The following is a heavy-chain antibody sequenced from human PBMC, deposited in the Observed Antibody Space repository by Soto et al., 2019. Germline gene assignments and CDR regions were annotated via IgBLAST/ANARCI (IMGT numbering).Heavy chain of an antibody. Sequence: QLQLQESGPGLVKPSETLSLTCTVSSASISSSSYTWGWIRQPQGKGLEWIGSIYYSGTTYYNPSLNSRVTVSVDTSKNQFSLKVTSVTAADTAVYYCARLHGYCISSSCHGHYAMDVWGQGTTVTVSS. CDR2: IYYSGTT. D-gene: IGHD2-2*01. J-gene: IGHJ6*02. V-gene: IGHV4-39*01. CDR1: SASISSSSYT. CDR3: ARLHGYCISSSCHGHYAMDV.